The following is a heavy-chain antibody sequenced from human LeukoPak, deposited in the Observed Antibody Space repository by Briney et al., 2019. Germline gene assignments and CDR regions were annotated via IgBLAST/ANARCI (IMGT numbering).Heavy chain of an antibody. CDR2: INHSGST. CDR3: ARIRYCSGGSCYPRSGHAFDI. J-gene: IGHJ3*02. CDR1: GGSFSGYY. V-gene: IGHV4-34*01. D-gene: IGHD2-15*01. Sequence: PSETLSLTCAVYGGSFSGYYWSWIRQPPGKGLEWIGEINHSGSTNYNPSLKSRVTISVDTSKNQFSLKLSSVTAADTAVYYCARIRYCSGGSCYPRSGHAFDIWGQGTMVTVSS.